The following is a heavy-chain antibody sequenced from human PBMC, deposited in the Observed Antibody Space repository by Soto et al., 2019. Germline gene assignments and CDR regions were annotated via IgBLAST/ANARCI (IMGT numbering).Heavy chain of an antibody. Sequence: SETLSLTCAVSGGSISSYYWSWIRQPPGKGLQWIGYIYYSGNTNYTPSLKGRVTLSVDTSRNQFSLKLTSVTAADTAVYYCARSRYTSGWWTPPFDYWGQGTLVTVSS. J-gene: IGHJ4*02. CDR1: GGSISSYY. CDR2: IYYSGNT. CDR3: ARSRYTSGWWTPPFDY. V-gene: IGHV4-59*01. D-gene: IGHD6-19*01.